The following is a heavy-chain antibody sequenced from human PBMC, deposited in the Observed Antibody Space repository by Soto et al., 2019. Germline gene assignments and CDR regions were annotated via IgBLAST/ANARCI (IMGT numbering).Heavy chain of an antibody. J-gene: IGHJ6*02. Sequence: GASVKVSCKASGYTFTGYYMHWVRQAPGQGLEWMGWINPNSGGTNYAQKFQGWVTMTRDTSISTAYMELSRLRSDDTAVYYCARVWGYDSWEYGMDVWGQGTTVTVSS. V-gene: IGHV1-2*04. CDR3: ARVWGYDSWEYGMDV. CDR1: GYTFTGYY. CDR2: INPNSGGT. D-gene: IGHD5-12*01.